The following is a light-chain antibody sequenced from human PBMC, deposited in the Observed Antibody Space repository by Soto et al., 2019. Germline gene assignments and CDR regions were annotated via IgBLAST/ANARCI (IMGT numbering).Light chain of an antibody. J-gene: IGLJ1*01. CDR3: SSHTSGSTRV. CDR2: EVT. Sequence: QSALTQPASVSGSPGQSITISCTGTSSDIGGYDYVSWYQQHPDKAPKLMIYEVTNRPSGFSNRFSGSKSGNTASLTISGLQAEDEADYYCSSHTSGSTRVFGTGTKVTVL. CDR1: SSDIGGYDY. V-gene: IGLV2-14*01.